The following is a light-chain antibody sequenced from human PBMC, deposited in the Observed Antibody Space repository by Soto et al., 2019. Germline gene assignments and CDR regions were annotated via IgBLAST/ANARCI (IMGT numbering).Light chain of an antibody. CDR1: QSVGSY. J-gene: IGKJ1*01. Sequence: EIVFRQSPATLSLSTEEGATLSCRASQSVGSYLAWYQQKPGQAPRLLIYDASNRATGIPDRFSGSGSGTDFTLTISRLEPEDCPVYYCQHYVSSRTFGQGTKVDI. CDR2: DAS. CDR3: QHYVSSRT. V-gene: IGKV3-11*01.